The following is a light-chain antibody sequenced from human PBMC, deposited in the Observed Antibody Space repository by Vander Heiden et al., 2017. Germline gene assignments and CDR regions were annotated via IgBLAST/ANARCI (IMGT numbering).Light chain of an antibody. CDR1: QGISRY. Sequence: DIQMTQTPPSLSASVGDRVTITCRASQGISRYLNWYQQKPGKAPKLLIYGASSLQSGVPSRFSGSGSGTDFTLTVSSLQPEDFAIYYCQQSYTGLTFGGGTKVEIK. CDR2: GAS. V-gene: IGKV1-39*01. CDR3: QQSYTGLT. J-gene: IGKJ4*01.